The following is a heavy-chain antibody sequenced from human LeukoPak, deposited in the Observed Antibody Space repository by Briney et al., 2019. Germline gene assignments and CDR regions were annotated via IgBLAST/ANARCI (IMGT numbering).Heavy chain of an antibody. V-gene: IGHV4-59*01. Sequence: SETLSLTCTVSGGSISSYYWSWIRQPPGKGLEWIGYIYYSGSTNYNPSLKSRVTISVDTSKNQFSLKLSSVTAADTAVYYCARGSGSYSHDFDPWGQGTLVTVSS. CDR2: IYYSGST. D-gene: IGHD1-26*01. CDR1: GGSISSYY. CDR3: ARGSGSYSHDFDP. J-gene: IGHJ5*02.